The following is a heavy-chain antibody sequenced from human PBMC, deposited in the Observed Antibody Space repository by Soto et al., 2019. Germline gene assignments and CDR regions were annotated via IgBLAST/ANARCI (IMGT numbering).Heavy chain of an antibody. Sequence: GFSVKGSWKGAGGGLSVYTISCLRHTPGQWLEWMGRIIPILGIANYAQKFQGRVTITADKSTSTAYMELSSLRSEDTAVYYCARYEAVPAAHVEWEPTPAWGNGTLVTVTS. J-gene: IGHJ5*01. CDR1: GGGLSVYT. V-gene: IGHV1-69*02. CDR2: IIPILGIA. CDR3: ARYEAVPAAHVEWEPTPA. D-gene: IGHD2-2*01.